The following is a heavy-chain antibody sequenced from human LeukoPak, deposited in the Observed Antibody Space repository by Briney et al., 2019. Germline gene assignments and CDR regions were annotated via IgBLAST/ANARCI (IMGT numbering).Heavy chain of an antibody. Sequence: GGSLRLSCAASGFRFSNYAMHWVRQAPGKGLEYVSVVSSNGVSTYYANSVQGRFSVSRDNSKNTLYLQMGSLRADDIAVYYCARARLVVTALDYWGQGTLVTVSS. D-gene: IGHD2-21*02. CDR3: ARARLVVTALDY. V-gene: IGHV3-64*01. CDR1: GFRFSNYA. J-gene: IGHJ4*02. CDR2: VSSNGVST.